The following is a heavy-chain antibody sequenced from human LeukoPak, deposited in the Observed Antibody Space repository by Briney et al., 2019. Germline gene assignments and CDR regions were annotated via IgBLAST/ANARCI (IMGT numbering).Heavy chain of an antibody. CDR3: ARVEDAFDI. CDR1: GGSISSVSYY. D-gene: IGHD1-1*01. J-gene: IGHJ3*02. V-gene: IGHV4-61*10. CDR2: IHYSGST. Sequence: PSETLSLTCTVSGGSISSVSYYWSWIREPAGKGLEWIGYIHYSGSTNYNPSLKSRVTISVDTSKNQFSLKLSSVTAADTAVYYCARVEDAFDIWGQGTMVTVSS.